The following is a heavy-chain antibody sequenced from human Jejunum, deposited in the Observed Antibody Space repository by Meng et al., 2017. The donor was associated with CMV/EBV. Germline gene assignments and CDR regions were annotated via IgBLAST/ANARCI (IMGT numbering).Heavy chain of an antibody. D-gene: IGHD3-3*01. Sequence: FPFDDYGMHWVRQAPGKGLEWVSGISWNSGKIDYADSVKGRFTISRDNAKTSLYLQMNSLKPEDTAFYYCAKPLSPYDFWSGTDYWGQGTLVTVSS. V-gene: IGHV3-9*01. J-gene: IGHJ4*02. CDR2: ISWNSGKI. CDR1: FPFDDYG. CDR3: AKPLSPYDFWSGTDY.